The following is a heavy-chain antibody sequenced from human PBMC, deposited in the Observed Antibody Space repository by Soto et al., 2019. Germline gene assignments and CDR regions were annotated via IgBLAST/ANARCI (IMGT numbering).Heavy chain of an antibody. D-gene: IGHD2-21*02. V-gene: IGHV1-69*13. Sequence: SVKVSCKASGGTFSSYAISWVRQAPGQGLEWMGGIIPIFGTANYAQKFQGRVTITADESTSTAYMELSSLRSEDTAVYYCARSPVVVTATPNYYYYYGMDVWGHGTTVTVSS. CDR2: IIPIFGTA. CDR3: ARSPVVVTATPNYYYYYGMDV. CDR1: GGTFSSYA. J-gene: IGHJ6*02.